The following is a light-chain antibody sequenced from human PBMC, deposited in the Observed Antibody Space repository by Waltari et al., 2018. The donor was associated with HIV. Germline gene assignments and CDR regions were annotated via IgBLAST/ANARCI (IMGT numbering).Light chain of an antibody. J-gene: IGLJ2*01. Sequence: QSALTQPRSVSGSPGQSVTISCTGTSSDVGVYNFVSWYQQHPGKAPKLMIYDVSKRPSGFPDRFSGSQSGNTASLTISGLQAADEADYYCCSYAGSYPVVFGGGTKLTVL. CDR1: SSDVGVYNF. V-gene: IGLV2-11*01. CDR2: DVS. CDR3: CSYAGSYPVV.